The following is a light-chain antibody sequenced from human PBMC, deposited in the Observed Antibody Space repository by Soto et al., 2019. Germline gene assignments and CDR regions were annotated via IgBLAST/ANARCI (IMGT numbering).Light chain of an antibody. CDR3: IPHKPIGTLQI. CDR2: AVS. V-gene: IGLV2-14*01. Sequence: QSVLPQPASVSGSPGQSITISCTGTSSGFGVYNYVSWYQLHPGKAPKIMIYAVSTRTSGVFNRVSGSKSGNTASLTISGLQAEDEADYYCIPHKPIGTLQIFGPGTKVTAL. CDR1: SSGFGVYNY. J-gene: IGLJ1*01.